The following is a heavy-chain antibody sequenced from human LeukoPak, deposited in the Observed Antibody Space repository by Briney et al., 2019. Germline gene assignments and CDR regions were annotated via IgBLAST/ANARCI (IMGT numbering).Heavy chain of an antibody. Sequence: GGSLRLSCAASGFTVSSNYMSWVRQAPGKGLEWVSVIYSGGSTYYADSVKGRFTISRDNSKNTLYLQMNSLRAEDTAVYYCARDSYDILTGYYIPLDYWGQGTLVTDSS. CDR2: IYSGGST. CDR3: ARDSYDILTGYYIPLDY. V-gene: IGHV3-53*01. CDR1: GFTVSSNY. J-gene: IGHJ4*02. D-gene: IGHD3-9*01.